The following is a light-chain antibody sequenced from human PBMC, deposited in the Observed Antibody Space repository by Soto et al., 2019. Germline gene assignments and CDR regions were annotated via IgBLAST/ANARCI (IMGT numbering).Light chain of an antibody. V-gene: IGKV1-27*01. CDR3: QKYDSAPT. J-gene: IGKJ1*01. CDR2: TAS. CDR1: QGIGTS. Sequence: IWMTQSPSLLSASTGDRVTITCRPSQGIGTSLAWYQQKPGTVPKLLIHTASSLQSGVPSRFSGSGSGTDFTLTISSLQPEDVATYYCQKYDSAPTFGPGTKVDI.